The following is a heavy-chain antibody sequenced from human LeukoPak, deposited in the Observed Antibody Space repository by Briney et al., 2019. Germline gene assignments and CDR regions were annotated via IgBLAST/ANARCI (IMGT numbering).Heavy chain of an antibody. D-gene: IGHD3-3*01. CDR2: IYHSGSY. CDR1: GYSIVSGYF. J-gene: IGHJ5*02. CDR3: ARGAPNYYDFYFDP. Sequence: SETLSLTCTVSGYSIVSGYFWAWFRQPPGKGPEWIGSIYHSGSYYYNSSLRSRVSTSLDTTKNRFSLNLNSLTAADTAVYYCARGAPNYYDFYFDPWGQGTLVTVSS. V-gene: IGHV4-38-2*02.